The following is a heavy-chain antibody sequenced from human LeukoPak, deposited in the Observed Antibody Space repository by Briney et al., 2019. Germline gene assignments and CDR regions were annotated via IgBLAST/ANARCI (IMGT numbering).Heavy chain of an antibody. CDR1: GFTFSSYG. CDR3: AKDLNPREAGATIDY. CDR2: IWHDGSNK. V-gene: IGHV3-30*02. D-gene: IGHD1-26*01. Sequence: GGSLRLSCAASGFTFSSYGMHWVRQAPGKGLEWVTVIWHDGSNKYYADSVKGRFTISRDNSKNTLYLQMNSLRAEDTAVYHCAKDLNPREAGATIDYWGQGTLVTVSS. J-gene: IGHJ4*02.